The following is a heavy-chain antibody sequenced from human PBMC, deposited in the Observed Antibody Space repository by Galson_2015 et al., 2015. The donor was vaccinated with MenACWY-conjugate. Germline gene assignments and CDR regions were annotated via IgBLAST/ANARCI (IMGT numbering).Heavy chain of an antibody. J-gene: IGHJ3*02. D-gene: IGHD3-22*01. V-gene: IGHV6-1*01. CDR1: GDSVSSDSAD. CDR3: SRGSRIGMIKGGPLDGFDI. Sequence: CAISGDSVSSDSADWNWIRQSPSRGLEWLGRTYYRSNWFTDYAVSVKNRVQITADTSKNRFFLHLNSVTPEHTAVYYCSRGSRIGMIKGGPLDGFDIWGQGTMVTVSS. CDR2: TYYRSNWFT.